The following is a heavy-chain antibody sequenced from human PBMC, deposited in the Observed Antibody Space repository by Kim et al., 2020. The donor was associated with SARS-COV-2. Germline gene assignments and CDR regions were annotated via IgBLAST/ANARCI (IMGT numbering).Heavy chain of an antibody. CDR2: TYLRSKWYN. CDR3: ARDRHCSSTACYPRGFDY. J-gene: IGHJ4*02. CDR1: GDSVSSNDAA. V-gene: IGHV6-1*01. D-gene: IGHD2-2*01. Sequence: SQTLSLTCAISGDSVSSNDAAWNWFRQSPSRGLEWLGRTYLRSKWYNDYAISVESRITITPDTYKNQFSLQLNSVTPEDTAVYYCARDRHCSSTACYPRGFDYWGQGTLVTVPS.